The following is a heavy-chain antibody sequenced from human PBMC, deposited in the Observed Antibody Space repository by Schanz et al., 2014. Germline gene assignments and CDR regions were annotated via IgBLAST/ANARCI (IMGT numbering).Heavy chain of an antibody. CDR2: ISYDGSNK. V-gene: IGHV3-30-3*01. Sequence: VQLVESGAGLVKPGGSLRLSCAAYGFTLSSYAMHWVRQAPGKGLEWVAVISYDGSNKYYADSVKCRFTISRDNSKNTLYLQMNTLRAEDTAVYYCAKDSTHIDIVLVPTAIDYWGQGTLVTVSS. J-gene: IGHJ4*02. CDR3: AKDSTHIDIVLVPTAIDY. D-gene: IGHD2-2*01. CDR1: GFTLSSYA.